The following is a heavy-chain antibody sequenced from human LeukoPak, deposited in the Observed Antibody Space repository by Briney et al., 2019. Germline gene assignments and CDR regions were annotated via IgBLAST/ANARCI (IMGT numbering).Heavy chain of an antibody. Sequence: GGSLRLSCAASGFTFSSCAMSWVRQAPGKGLEWVSTIIDSGNSIYYADSAEGRFTISRDNSKNTLHLQMNSLRAGDTAVYYCARGGQLTRVEYYFDYWGQGTLVTVSS. CDR2: IIDSGNSI. CDR3: ARGGQLTRVEYYFDY. CDR1: GFTFSSCA. D-gene: IGHD4-11*01. V-gene: IGHV3-23*01. J-gene: IGHJ4*02.